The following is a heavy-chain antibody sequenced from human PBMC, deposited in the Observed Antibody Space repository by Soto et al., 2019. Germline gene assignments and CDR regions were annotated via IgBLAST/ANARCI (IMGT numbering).Heavy chain of an antibody. V-gene: IGHV1-69*13. J-gene: IGHJ4*02. CDR1: GATFRSYA. CDR2: IIPLFGAA. CDR3: ASGDLLSWAY. Sequence: SVKVSCKASGATFRSYALSWVRQAPGQGLEWMGGIIPLFGAANYAQKFQGWVLITGDASTNTTYMQLSRLRSEDTAVYFCASGDLLSWAYWGQGTLVTVSS. D-gene: IGHD1-26*01.